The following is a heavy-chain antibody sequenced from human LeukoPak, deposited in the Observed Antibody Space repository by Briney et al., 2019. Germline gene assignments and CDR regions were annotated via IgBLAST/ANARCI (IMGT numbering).Heavy chain of an antibody. J-gene: IGHJ5*02. Sequence: PGGSVRLSCAVSGFTFSSYSMNCVRQAPGKGLEWVSYINSSSSYILYADSEKGRLTISRDNTKNSLYMRMNSLRAEDTAVYYCARDLEQWLNNWFDPWGQGTLVTVSS. V-gene: IGHV3-21*04. CDR3: ARDLEQWLNNWFDP. CDR1: GFTFSSYS. D-gene: IGHD6-19*01. CDR2: INSSSSYI.